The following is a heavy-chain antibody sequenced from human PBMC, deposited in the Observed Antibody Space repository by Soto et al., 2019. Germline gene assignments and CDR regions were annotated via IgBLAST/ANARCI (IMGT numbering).Heavy chain of an antibody. D-gene: IGHD2-15*01. Sequence: EVQLLESGGGLVQPGGSLRLSCAASGFTFSSYAMSWVRQAPGKGLEWVSAISGSGGSTYYADSVKGRFTISRDNSKNTLYLQMNSLRAEDTAVYYCTKDRYWADAFDIWGQGTMVTVSS. CDR1: GFTFSSYA. CDR3: TKDRYWADAFDI. CDR2: ISGSGGST. J-gene: IGHJ3*02. V-gene: IGHV3-23*01.